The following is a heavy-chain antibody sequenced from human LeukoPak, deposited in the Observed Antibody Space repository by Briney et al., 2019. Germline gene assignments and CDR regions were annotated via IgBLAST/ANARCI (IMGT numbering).Heavy chain of an antibody. J-gene: IGHJ4*02. Sequence: PSETLSLTCTVSGGSISSYYWSWIRQPPGKGLEWIGYIYYSGSTNYNPSLKSQVTISVDTSKNQFSLKLSSVTAADTAVYYCARGVPAAIDSYYFDYWGQGTLVTASS. CDR2: IYYSGST. CDR3: ARGVPAAIDSYYFDY. V-gene: IGHV4-59*01. CDR1: GGSISSYY. D-gene: IGHD2-2*01.